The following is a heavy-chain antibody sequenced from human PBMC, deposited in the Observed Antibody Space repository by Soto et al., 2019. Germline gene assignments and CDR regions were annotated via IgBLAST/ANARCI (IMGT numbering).Heavy chain of an antibody. CDR2: ISFDGSHK. J-gene: IGHJ6*02. Sequence: QGQLVESGGGLAQPGRSLRLSCAASGFSFGSYGMHWVRQAPGKGLDWVAVISFDGSHKYYADSVKGRFTISRDNSKNTLSLRLNSLTTEDTAIYYCVRDGEEQHVDSFYYYGLDVWRQGTMVTVSS. V-gene: IGHV3-30*03. CDR1: GFSFGSYG. CDR3: VRDGEEQHVDSFYYYGLDV. D-gene: IGHD6-13*01.